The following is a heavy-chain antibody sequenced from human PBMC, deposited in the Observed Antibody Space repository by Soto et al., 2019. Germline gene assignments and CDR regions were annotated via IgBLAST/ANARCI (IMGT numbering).Heavy chain of an antibody. J-gene: IGHJ4*02. V-gene: IGHV3-23*01. CDR1: GFTFSSYA. CDR3: ANTPMYSSSWYSGY. D-gene: IGHD6-13*01. CDR2: ISGSGGST. Sequence: EVQLLESGGGLVQPGGSLRLSCAASGFTFSSYAMSWVRQAPGKGLEWGSAISGSGGSTYYADSVKGRFTISRDNSKNTLYLQMNSLRAEDTAVYYCANTPMYSSSWYSGYWGQGTLVTVSS.